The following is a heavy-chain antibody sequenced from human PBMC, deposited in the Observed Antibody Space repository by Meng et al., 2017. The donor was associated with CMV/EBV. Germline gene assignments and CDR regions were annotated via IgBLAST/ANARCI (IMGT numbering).Heavy chain of an antibody. Sequence: ASVKVSCKASGYTFTSYYMHWVRQAPGQGLEWMGIINPSGGSTSYAQKFQGRVTMTRDTSTSTVCMELSSLRSEDTAVYYCASAGCSSTSCHKGDAFDIWGQGTMVTVSS. CDR1: GYTFTSYY. J-gene: IGHJ3*02. D-gene: IGHD2-2*01. V-gene: IGHV1-46*01. CDR3: ASAGCSSTSCHKGDAFDI. CDR2: INPSGGST.